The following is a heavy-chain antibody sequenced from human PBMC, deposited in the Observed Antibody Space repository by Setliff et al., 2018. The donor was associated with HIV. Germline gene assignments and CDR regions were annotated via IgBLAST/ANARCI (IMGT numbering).Heavy chain of an antibody. D-gene: IGHD2-15*01. CDR3: ARDLRSSHGSPNYFDY. CDR2: IKEDGSET. V-gene: IGHV3-7*01. Sequence: GGSLRLSCAASGFTFSSYWMTWVRQAPGKGLEWVANIKEDGSETFYVDSVKGRFTISRDNAKNSLYLEMNSLRAEETAVYYCARDLRSSHGSPNYFDYWGRGALVTVSS. CDR1: GFTFSSYW. J-gene: IGHJ4*02.